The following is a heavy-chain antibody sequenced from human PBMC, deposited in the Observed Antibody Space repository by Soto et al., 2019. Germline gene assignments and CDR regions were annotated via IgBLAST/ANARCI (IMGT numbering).Heavy chain of an antibody. CDR1: GGTFSSYA. J-gene: IGHJ4*02. D-gene: IGHD6-13*01. CDR2: IIPIFGTA. Sequence: SVKVSCKASGGTFSSYAISWVRQAPGQGLEWMGGIIPIFGTANYAQKFQGRVTITADESTSTAYMELSSLRSEDTAVYYCARGVGEAAADTFDYWGQGTLVTSPQ. CDR3: ARGVGEAAADTFDY. V-gene: IGHV1-69*13.